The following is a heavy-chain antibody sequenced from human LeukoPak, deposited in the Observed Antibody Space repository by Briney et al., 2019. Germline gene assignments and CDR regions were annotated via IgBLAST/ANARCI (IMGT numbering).Heavy chain of an antibody. J-gene: IGHJ6*03. Sequence: PSETLSLTCAVYGGSFNGYYWSWIRQPPGKRLEWIGEINHSGSTNYNPSLKSRVTISVDTSKNQFSLKLSSVTAADTAVYYCARRRLRYFDWLEGDYYYYYMDVWGKGTTVTISS. CDR1: GGSFNGYY. D-gene: IGHD3-9*01. CDR2: INHSGST. V-gene: IGHV4-34*01. CDR3: ARRRLRYFDWLEGDYYYYYMDV.